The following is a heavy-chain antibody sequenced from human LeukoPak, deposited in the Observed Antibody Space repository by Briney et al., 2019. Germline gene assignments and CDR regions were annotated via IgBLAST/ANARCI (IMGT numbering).Heavy chain of an antibody. J-gene: IGHJ4*02. CDR1: GFTFSSFW. V-gene: IGHV3-7*01. Sequence: GGSLRLSCAASGFTFSSFWMTWVRQAPGKGLEWVANIKQDGSEKYYVDSVRGRFTISRDNATNSLYLQMNSLRAEDTAVYYCARDLNYFDYWGQGTLVTVSS. CDR2: IKQDGSEK. CDR3: ARDLNYFDY.